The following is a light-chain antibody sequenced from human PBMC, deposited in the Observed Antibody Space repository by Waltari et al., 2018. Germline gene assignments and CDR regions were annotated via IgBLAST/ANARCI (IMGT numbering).Light chain of an antibody. CDR1: QRVGTH. J-gene: IGKJ2*01. CDR2: DAS. V-gene: IGKV3-11*01. Sequence: EIVLTQSPATLSLSPGETATLSCRASQRVGTHLAWYQQKPGQAPRLLIYDASNTATGIPDRFRGSGSGTDFTLTISRLETAAFAIYHCQQRSSWAPHSFGQGARLEVK. CDR3: QQRSSWAPHS.